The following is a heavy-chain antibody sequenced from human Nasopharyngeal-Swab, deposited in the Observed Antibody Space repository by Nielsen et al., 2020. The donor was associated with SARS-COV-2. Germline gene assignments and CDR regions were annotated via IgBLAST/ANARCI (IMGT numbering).Heavy chain of an antibody. V-gene: IGHV3-30-3*01. CDR3: GRGNGGPPSYYYYYYYMDV. D-gene: IGHD1-1*01. J-gene: IGHJ6*03. Sequence: GESLKISCAASGFTFSSYAMHWVRQAPGKGLEWVAVISYDGSNKYYAGSVKGRFTISRDNSKNTLYLQMNSLRAEDTAVYYCGRGNGGPPSYYYYYYYMDVWGKGTTVTVSS. CDR1: GFTFSSYA. CDR2: ISYDGSNK.